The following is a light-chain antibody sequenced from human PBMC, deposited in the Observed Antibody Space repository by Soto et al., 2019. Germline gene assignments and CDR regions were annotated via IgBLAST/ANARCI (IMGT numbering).Light chain of an antibody. V-gene: IGLV1-47*02. CDR3: AVWDDSLSGYV. CDR1: SSNIGINF. J-gene: IGLJ1*01. CDR2: SNN. Sequence: QSVLSQPPSASGTPGQRVTISCSGSSSNIGINFVYWYQQLPGTAPKLLIYSNNQRPSGVPDRFTGSRSGISASLAIRGLQSEDEAEYYCAVWDDSLSGYVFGTGTKVTVL.